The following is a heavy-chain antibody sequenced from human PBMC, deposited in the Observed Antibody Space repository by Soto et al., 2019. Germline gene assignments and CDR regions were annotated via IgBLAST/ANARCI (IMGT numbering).Heavy chain of an antibody. D-gene: IGHD6-19*01. CDR3: ASYSSGWYDVSY. CDR1: GGSVSSGTYY. CDR2: IYYSGST. Sequence: SETLSLTCTVSGGSVSSGTYYWSWIRQPPGKGLEWIGYIYYSGSTNYNPSLKSRVTISIDTSKNQFSLKLSSVTAADTAVYYCASYSSGWYDVSYWGQGTLVTVSS. J-gene: IGHJ4*02. V-gene: IGHV4-61*01.